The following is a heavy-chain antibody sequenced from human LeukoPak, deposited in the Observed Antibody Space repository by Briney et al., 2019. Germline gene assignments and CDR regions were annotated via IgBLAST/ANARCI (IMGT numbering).Heavy chain of an antibody. J-gene: IGHJ6*02. CDR3: TTDTTPNASGFHYYYGMDV. CDR1: GFTFSNAW. Sequence: GGSLRLSCAASGFTFSNAWMSWVRQAPGKGLEWVGRIKSKTDGGTTDYAAPVKGRFTISRDDSKNTLYLQMNSPKTEDTAVYYCTTDTTPNASGFHYYYGMDVWGQGTTVTVSS. D-gene: IGHD1-26*01. V-gene: IGHV3-15*01. CDR2: IKSKTDGGTT.